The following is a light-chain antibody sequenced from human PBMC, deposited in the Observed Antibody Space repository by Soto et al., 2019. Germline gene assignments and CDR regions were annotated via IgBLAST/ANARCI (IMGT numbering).Light chain of an antibody. V-gene: IGKV3-20*01. CDR2: GAS. CDR1: QSVSSEK. CDR3: QQYGSSILT. J-gene: IGKJ4*01. Sequence: EIVLTHSPGTLSLSPGERASLSCRASQSVSSEKLAWYQQKHGQAPRLLIFGASGRATGIPERFSGSVSGTDFSITISRLEKEDSSVYYCQQYGSSILTFGGGTKVDIK.